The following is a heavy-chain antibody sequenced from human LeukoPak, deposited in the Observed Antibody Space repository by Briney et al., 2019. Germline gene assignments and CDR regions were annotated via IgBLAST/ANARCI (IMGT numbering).Heavy chain of an antibody. CDR2: ISSSSYI. CDR3: AKKYRSVQFFYMDV. Sequence: PGGSLRLSCAASGFTFSSYSMNWVRQAPGKGLERVSSISSSSYIYYADSVKGRFTISRDNSKNTLYLQMNSLRAEDTAIYYCAKKYRSVQFFYMDVWGKGTTVTISS. V-gene: IGHV3-21*04. CDR1: GFTFSSYS. J-gene: IGHJ6*03. D-gene: IGHD2-2*01.